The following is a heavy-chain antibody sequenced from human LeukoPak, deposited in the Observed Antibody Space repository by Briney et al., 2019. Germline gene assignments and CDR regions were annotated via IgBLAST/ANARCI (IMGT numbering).Heavy chain of an antibody. J-gene: IGHJ4*02. D-gene: IGHD3-10*01. CDR2: IYYSGST. CDR1: GGSISSSSYY. V-gene: IGHV4-39*01. Sequence: PSETLSLTCTVSGGSISSSSYYWGWIRQPPGKGLEWIVNIYYSGSTYYNPSLKGRVTISVDTSKNQFSLKLSSVTAADTAVYYCAGLVTRGPWVDYWGQGTLVTVSS. CDR3: AGLVTRGPWVDY.